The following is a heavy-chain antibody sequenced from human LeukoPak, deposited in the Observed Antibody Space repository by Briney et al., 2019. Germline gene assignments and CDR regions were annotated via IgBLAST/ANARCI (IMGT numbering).Heavy chain of an antibody. CDR2: IYPGDSDT. V-gene: IGHV5-51*01. Sequence: GASLQISCKASGYSFTSYWIGWVRQMPGKRLKCMGIIYPGDSDTRYSPSFQGQVTISADKSINTAYLQWSSLKAPDTAMYYCARSRAPGAADAFDIWGQGTMVTVSS. J-gene: IGHJ3*02. CDR3: ARSRAPGAADAFDI. D-gene: IGHD7-27*01. CDR1: GYSFTSYW.